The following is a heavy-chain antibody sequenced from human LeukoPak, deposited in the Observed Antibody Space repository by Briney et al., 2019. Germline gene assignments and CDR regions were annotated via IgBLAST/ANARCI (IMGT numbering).Heavy chain of an antibody. CDR1: GYTFTGYY. D-gene: IGHD3-3*01. CDR2: INPNSGGT. J-gene: IGHJ5*02. CDR3: ARDYTIFGVVRNWFDP. V-gene: IGHV1-2*02. Sequence: ASVKVSCKASGYTFTGYYMHWARQAPGQGLEWMGWINPNSGGTNYAQKFQGRVTMTRDTSISTAYMELSRLRSDDTAVYYCARDYTIFGVVRNWFDPWGQGTLVTVSS.